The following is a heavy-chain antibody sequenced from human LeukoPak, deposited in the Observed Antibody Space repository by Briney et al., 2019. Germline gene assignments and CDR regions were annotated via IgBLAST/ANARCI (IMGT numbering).Heavy chain of an antibody. Sequence: GGSLRLSCAASGFTFSTFAMIWVRQPPGKGLEWVSSIFPSGGEIHYADSVRGRFTISRDNSKSTLSLQMNSLRAEDTAVYYCASGLLNWFDPWGQGTLVTVSS. CDR1: GFTFSTFA. CDR3: ASGLLNWFDP. J-gene: IGHJ5*02. CDR2: IFPSGGEI. D-gene: IGHD5-12*01. V-gene: IGHV3-23*01.